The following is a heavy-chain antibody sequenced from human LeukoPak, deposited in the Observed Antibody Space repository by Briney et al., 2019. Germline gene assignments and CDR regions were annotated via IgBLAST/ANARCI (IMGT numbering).Heavy chain of an antibody. Sequence: GGSLRLSCAASGFTFRTYSICWVRQAPGKGLEWVSSISSSGDYIYYADSVKGRFTISRDNAKNSLYLQMNSLRAEDTAVYYCARDARTVTLDYWGQGTLVTVSS. V-gene: IGHV3-21*01. J-gene: IGHJ4*02. CDR2: ISSSGDYI. CDR1: GFTFRTYS. D-gene: IGHD4-11*01. CDR3: ARDARTVTLDY.